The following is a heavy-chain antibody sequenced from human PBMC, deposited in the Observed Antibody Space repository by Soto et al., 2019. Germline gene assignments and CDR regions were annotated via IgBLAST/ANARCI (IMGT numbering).Heavy chain of an antibody. V-gene: IGHV4-39*01. Sequence: PSETLSLTCTVSGGSISSSSYYWGWIRQPPGKGLEWIGSIYYSGSTYYNPSLKSRVTISVDTSKNQFSLKLSSVTAADTAVYYCARPQSSGSYPNFYYWGQGTLVTVSS. CDR1: GGSISSSSYY. J-gene: IGHJ4*02. D-gene: IGHD6-19*01. CDR3: ARPQSSGSYPNFYY. CDR2: IYYSGST.